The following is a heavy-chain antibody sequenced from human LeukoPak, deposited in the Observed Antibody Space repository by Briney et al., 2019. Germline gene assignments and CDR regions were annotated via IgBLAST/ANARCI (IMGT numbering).Heavy chain of an antibody. CDR1: GGTFSIYT. V-gene: IGHV1-69*02. CDR3: ASGLSGSLDGDY. D-gene: IGHD1-26*01. Sequence: SVKVSCKASGGTFSIYTISWVRRAPGQGLEWMGRIIPILGIANYAQKFQGRVTITADKSTSTAYMELSSLRSEDTAVYYCASGLSGSLDGDYWGQGTLVTVSS. CDR2: IIPILGIA. J-gene: IGHJ4*02.